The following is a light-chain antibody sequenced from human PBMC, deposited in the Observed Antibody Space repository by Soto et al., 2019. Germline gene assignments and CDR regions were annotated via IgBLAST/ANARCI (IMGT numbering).Light chain of an antibody. CDR1: SSNIGAGYD. CDR2: GNT. CDR3: QSYDSSLSVNYV. Sequence: QSVLTQPPSVSGAPGQRVTISCTGSSSNIGAGYDVHWYQQLPGTAPKILIYGNTNRPSGVPDRFSGSKSGTSASLAITGLQAEDEADYYCQSYDSSLSVNYVFGTGTNLTVL. J-gene: IGLJ1*01. V-gene: IGLV1-40*01.